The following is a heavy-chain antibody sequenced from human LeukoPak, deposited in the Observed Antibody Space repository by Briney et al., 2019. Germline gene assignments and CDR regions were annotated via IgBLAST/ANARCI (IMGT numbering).Heavy chain of an antibody. Sequence: ASVKVSCKASGYTFTSSDFNWVRQATGQGLEWMGWMNPNSGNTGYAQKFQGRVTMTRNTSISTAYMELSSLRSEDTAVYYCARVPSCPRGFARIQPCMAPPFDYWGQGTLVTVSS. CDR2: MNPNSGNT. CDR3: ARVPSCPRGFARIQPCMAPPFDY. V-gene: IGHV1-8*01. J-gene: IGHJ4*02. D-gene: IGHD5-18*01. CDR1: GYTFTSSD.